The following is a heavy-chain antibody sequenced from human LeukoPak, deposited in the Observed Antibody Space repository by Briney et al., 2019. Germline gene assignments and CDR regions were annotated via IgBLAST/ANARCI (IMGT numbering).Heavy chain of an antibody. V-gene: IGHV3-74*01. CDR1: GFTFSSYW. CDR3: ARGHVPGSDRHWDY. J-gene: IGHJ4*02. Sequence: GGSLRLSYAASGFTFSSYWMHWVRHAPGKGLVWVSRIKSDGSEIIYADSVKGRFIISRDNAKNTLYLQMNSLSAEDTAMYYCARGHVPGSDRHWDYWGQGSLATVSS. D-gene: IGHD5-12*01. CDR2: IKSDGSEI.